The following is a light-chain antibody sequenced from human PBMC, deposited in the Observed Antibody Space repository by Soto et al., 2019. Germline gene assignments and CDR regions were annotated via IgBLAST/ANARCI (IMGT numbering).Light chain of an antibody. CDR2: GAS. V-gene: IGKV3-20*01. Sequence: EIVLTQSPGTLSLSPGERATLSCRASQSVSSSYLAWYQQKPGQAPRLLIFGASSRAMGIPDRFRGSGSGTEFTLSISRLEPEDFAIYYCQKYGGSPPWTFGRGTKVDI. CDR1: QSVSSSY. CDR3: QKYGGSPPWT. J-gene: IGKJ1*01.